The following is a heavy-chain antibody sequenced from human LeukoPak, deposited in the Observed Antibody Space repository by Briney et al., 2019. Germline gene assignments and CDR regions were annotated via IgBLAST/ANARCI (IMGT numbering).Heavy chain of an antibody. CDR3: AKGDRNSGWSY. J-gene: IGHJ4*02. D-gene: IGHD6-19*01. Sequence: GGSLRLSCAASGFTFSSYGMHWVRQAPGKGLEWVAFIRYDGSNKYYADSVKGRFTISRDNSKNTLYLQVNSLRVEDTAVYYCAKGDRNSGWSYWGQGTLVTVSS. CDR1: GFTFSSYG. CDR2: IRYDGSNK. V-gene: IGHV3-30*02.